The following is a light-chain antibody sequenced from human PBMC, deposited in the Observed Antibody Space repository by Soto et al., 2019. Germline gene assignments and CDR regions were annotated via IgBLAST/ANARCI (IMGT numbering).Light chain of an antibody. V-gene: IGKV3-11*01. J-gene: IGKJ1*01. CDR3: EPYHNLPA. CDR2: DAY. CDR1: QSFRGL. Sequence: MVWTQAAXTPKKRKGERGPLSCRATQSFRGLLAWYQQKTRKXPXXLIYDAYTRATGITPRFTGSGSGTDLTPTSRMLENEGYAVYYCEPYHNLPAFGQGT.